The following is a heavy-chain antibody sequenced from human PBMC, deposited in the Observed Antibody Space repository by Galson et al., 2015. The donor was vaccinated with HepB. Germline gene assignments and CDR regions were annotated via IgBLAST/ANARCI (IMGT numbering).Heavy chain of an antibody. Sequence: SLRLSCAVSGFIFSPYSINWVRQAPGKGLEWVSSISSTGTYIYYADSVKGRFTISRDNAKNSVFLQKNSLRVEDTAIYYCAGDDYGDYVEAFDIWGQGTMVTVSS. D-gene: IGHD4-17*01. V-gene: IGHV3-21*01. J-gene: IGHJ3*02. CDR1: GFIFSPYS. CDR2: ISSTGTYI. CDR3: AGDDYGDYVEAFDI.